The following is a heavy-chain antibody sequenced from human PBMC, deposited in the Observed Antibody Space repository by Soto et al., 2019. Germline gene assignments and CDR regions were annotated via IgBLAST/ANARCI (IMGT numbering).Heavy chain of an antibody. CDR1: GGSISSGDYY. CDR2: IYYSGST. CDR3: ARRPQDCSGGRCYLYFHH. J-gene: IGHJ1*01. Sequence: QVQLQESGPGLVKPSQTLSLTCTVSGGSISSGDYYWSWIRQPPGKGLEWIGCIYYSGSTYYNPSLKSRVTISVDTSKNQFSLKLSSVTAADTAVYYCARRPQDCSGGRCYLYFHHWGQGTLVTVSS. V-gene: IGHV4-30-4*01. D-gene: IGHD2-15*01.